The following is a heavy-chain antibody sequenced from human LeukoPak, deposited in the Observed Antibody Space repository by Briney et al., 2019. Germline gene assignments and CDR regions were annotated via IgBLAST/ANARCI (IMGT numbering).Heavy chain of an antibody. CDR2: ISGSGGST. CDR1: GFTFSCYA. CDR3: AKLSRYYYDSSGSLYMDV. Sequence: GGSLRLSCAASGFTFSCYAMSWVRQAPGKGLEWVSAISGSGGSTYYADSVKGRFTISRDNSKNTLYLQMNSLRAEDTAVYYCAKLSRYYYDSSGSLYMDVWGKGTTVTVSS. J-gene: IGHJ6*04. D-gene: IGHD3-22*01. V-gene: IGHV3-23*01.